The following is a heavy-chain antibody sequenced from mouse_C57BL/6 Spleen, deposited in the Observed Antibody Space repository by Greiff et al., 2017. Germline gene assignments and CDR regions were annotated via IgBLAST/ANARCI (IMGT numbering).Heavy chain of an antibody. CDR1: GYTFTSYW. J-gene: IGHJ4*01. D-gene: IGHD2-3*01. CDR3: ARSDEVHYAMDY. V-gene: IGHV1-69*01. CDR2: IDPSDSYT. Sequence: VKLQQPGAELVMPGASVKLSCKASGYTFTSYWMHWVKQRPGQGLEWIGEIDPSDSYTNYNQKFKGKSTLTVDKSSSTAYMQLSSLTSEDSAVYYCARSDEVHYAMDYWGQGTSVTVSS.